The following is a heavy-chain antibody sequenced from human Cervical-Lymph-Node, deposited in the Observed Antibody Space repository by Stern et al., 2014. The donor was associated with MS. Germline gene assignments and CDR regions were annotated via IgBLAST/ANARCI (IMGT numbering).Heavy chain of an antibody. J-gene: IGHJ3*02. V-gene: IGHV4-59*01. CDR3: ARGDALDI. CDR1: SGSISSYY. Sequence: QVQLVESGPGLVKPSETLSLTCTVSSGSISSYYWSWIRQSPGQGLEWIGYVYYSGSTNYNPSLKSRVTISVNMFKNQFFLKLHSVTAADTAVYYCARGDALDIWGQGTMVTVSS. CDR2: VYYSGST.